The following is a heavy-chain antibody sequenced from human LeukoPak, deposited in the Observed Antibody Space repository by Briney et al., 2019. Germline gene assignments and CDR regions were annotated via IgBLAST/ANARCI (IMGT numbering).Heavy chain of an antibody. D-gene: IGHD3-9*01. CDR3: AKDAVLRYFDWDSYFDY. J-gene: IGHJ4*02. CDR1: GFTFSSYG. Sequence: GRSLRLSCAASGFTFSSYGMHWVRQAPGKGLEWVAVISYDGSNKYYVDSVKGRFTISRDNSKNTLYLQMNSLRAEDTAVYYCAKDAVLRYFDWDSYFDYWGQGTLVTVSS. CDR2: ISYDGSNK. V-gene: IGHV3-30*18.